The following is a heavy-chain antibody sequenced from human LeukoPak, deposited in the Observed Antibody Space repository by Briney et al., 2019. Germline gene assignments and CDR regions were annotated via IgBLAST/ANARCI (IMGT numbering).Heavy chain of an antibody. CDR1: GFTFSSYG. CDR3: AKFPCSGTSCYWDY. D-gene: IGHD2-2*01. Sequence: GGSLRLSCAASGFTFSSYGMHWVRQAPGKGLEWVAFIRYDGTNKYYADSVKGRFTISRDNSRNTLYLQMNSLRAEDTAVYYCAKFPCSGTSCYWDYWGQGTLVPVSS. CDR2: IRYDGTNK. V-gene: IGHV3-30*02. J-gene: IGHJ4*02.